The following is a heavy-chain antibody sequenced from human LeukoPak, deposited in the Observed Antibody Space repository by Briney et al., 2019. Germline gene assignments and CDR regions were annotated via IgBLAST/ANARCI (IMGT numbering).Heavy chain of an antibody. CDR3: ARERGRLRNFDWLLGTVDY. V-gene: IGHV3-33*08. CDR1: GFTFRTYA. CDR2: IWYDGSNK. Sequence: GGSLRLSCTGSGFTFRTYAFSWVRQAPGKGLEWVAVIWYDGSNKYYADSVKGRFTISRDNSKNTLYLEMNSLRTEDTAVYYCARERGRLRNFDWLLGTVDYWGQGALVTVSS. D-gene: IGHD3-9*01. J-gene: IGHJ4*02.